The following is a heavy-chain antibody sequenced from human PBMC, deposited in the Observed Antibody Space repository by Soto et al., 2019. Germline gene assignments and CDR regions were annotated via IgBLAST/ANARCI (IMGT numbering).Heavy chain of an antibody. Sequence: SLRLSCAASGFTFSSYWMNWVRQTPGKGLEWVANIRWDGSEQHYVDSVKGRFTISRDNAKNSLSLQMNNLRAEDTAVYYCVRDSHYYDSSGYYYYFDYWGQGTLVTVSS. J-gene: IGHJ4*02. CDR1: GFTFSSYW. V-gene: IGHV3-7*01. D-gene: IGHD3-22*01. CDR3: VRDSHYYDSSGYYYYFDY. CDR2: IRWDGSEQ.